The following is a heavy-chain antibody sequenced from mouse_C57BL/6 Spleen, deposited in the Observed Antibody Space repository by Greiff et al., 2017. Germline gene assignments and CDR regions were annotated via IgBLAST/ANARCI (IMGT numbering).Heavy chain of an antibody. CDR2: INYDGSST. CDR3: ARQPRLYYFDY. CDR1: GFTFSDYY. J-gene: IGHJ2*01. V-gene: IGHV5-16*01. Sequence: EVQLVESEGGLVQPGSSMKLSCTASGFTFSDYYMAWVRQVPEKGLEWVANINYDGSSTYYLDSLKSRFIISRDNAKNILYLQMSSLKSEDTATYYCARQPRLYYFDYWGQGTTLTVSS. D-gene: IGHD3-2*02.